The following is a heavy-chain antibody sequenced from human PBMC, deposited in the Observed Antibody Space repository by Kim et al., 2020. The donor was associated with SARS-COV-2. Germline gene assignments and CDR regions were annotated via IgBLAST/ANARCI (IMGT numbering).Heavy chain of an antibody. CDR1: GFTFDDYA. J-gene: IGHJ4*02. V-gene: IGHV3-9*01. D-gene: IGHD6-19*01. CDR3: AKTGGYSSGWYFRAVSEYYFDY. Sequence: GGSLRLSCAASGFTFDDYAMHWVRQAPGKGLEWVSGISWNSGSIGYADSVKGRFTISRDNAKNSLYLQMNSLRAEDTALYYCAKTGGYSSGWYFRAVSEYYFDYWGQGTLVTVSS. CDR2: ISWNSGSI.